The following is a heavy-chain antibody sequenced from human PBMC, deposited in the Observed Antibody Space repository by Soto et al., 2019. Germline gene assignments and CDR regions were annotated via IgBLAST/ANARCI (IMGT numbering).Heavy chain of an antibody. J-gene: IGHJ4*02. CDR1: GGSFNGYY. CDR3: ARAPDKYYFDS. Sequence: SETLSLTCAVYGGSFNGYYWTWIRQPPGKGPEWIGDINHSGSANYNPSLKSRVTISVDTSKNQFSLKLRSVTAADMAVFYCARAPDKYYFDSWGQGTLVTVSS. V-gene: IGHV4-34*01. CDR2: INHSGSA.